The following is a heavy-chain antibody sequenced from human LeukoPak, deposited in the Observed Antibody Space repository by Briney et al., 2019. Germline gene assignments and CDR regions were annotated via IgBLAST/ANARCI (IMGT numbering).Heavy chain of an antibody. Sequence: SETLSLTCAVYGGSFSGYYWSWIRQPPGKGLEWIGEINHSGSTNYNPSLKSRVTISVDTSKNQFSLKLSSVTAADTAVYYCARESSHYYMDVWGKGTTVTVSS. CDR2: INHSGST. V-gene: IGHV4-34*01. J-gene: IGHJ6*03. CDR1: GGSFSGYY. CDR3: ARESSHYYMDV. D-gene: IGHD2-2*01.